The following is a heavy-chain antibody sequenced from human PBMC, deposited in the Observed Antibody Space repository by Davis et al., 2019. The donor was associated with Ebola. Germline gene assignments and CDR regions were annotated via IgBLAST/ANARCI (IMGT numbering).Heavy chain of an antibody. V-gene: IGHV3-11*01. CDR1: GFTFSDYY. CDR3: ASRSGYRSGIDY. J-gene: IGHJ4*02. CDR2: ISSSGSTI. Sequence: GESLKISCAASGFTFSDYYMSWIRQAPGKGLEWVSYISSSGSTIYYADSVKGRLTISRANAKNSLYLQMNSLRAEDTAVYYCASRSGYRSGIDYWGQGTLVTVSS. D-gene: IGHD3-22*01.